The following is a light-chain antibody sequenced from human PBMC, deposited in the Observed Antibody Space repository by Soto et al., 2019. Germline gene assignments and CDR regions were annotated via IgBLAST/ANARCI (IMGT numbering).Light chain of an antibody. Sequence: QSALTQPASVSGSPGQSITISCTGTSSDVGGYIYVSWYQQHPGKAPKLMIYDVTSRPSGVSYRFAGSKSGNTASLTISGVQAEDEAYYYCSSYTTSSSYVFGTGTKVTVL. CDR2: DVT. J-gene: IGLJ1*01. V-gene: IGLV2-14*01. CDR3: SSYTTSSSYV. CDR1: SSDVGGYIY.